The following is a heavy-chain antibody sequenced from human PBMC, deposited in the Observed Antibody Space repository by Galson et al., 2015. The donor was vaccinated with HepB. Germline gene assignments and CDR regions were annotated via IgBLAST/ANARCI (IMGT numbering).Heavy chain of an antibody. Sequence: SLRLSCAASGFTFSSYAMSWVRQAPGKGLEWVSAISGSGGSTYYADSVKGRFTISRDNSKNTLYLQMNSLRAEDTAVYYCANGGDSGYGYYYYYYGMDVWGQGTTVTVSS. V-gene: IGHV3-23*01. D-gene: IGHD5-12*01. CDR2: ISGSGGST. CDR1: GFTFSSYA. J-gene: IGHJ6*02. CDR3: ANGGDSGYGYYYYYYGMDV.